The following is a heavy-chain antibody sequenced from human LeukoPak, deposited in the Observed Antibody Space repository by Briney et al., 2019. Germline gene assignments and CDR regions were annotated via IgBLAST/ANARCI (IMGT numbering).Heavy chain of an antibody. CDR1: GYTFTGYY. D-gene: IGHD5-18*01. J-gene: IGHJ4*02. CDR3: AREIAIGYSYGFDS. CDR2: ISPNSGGT. V-gene: IGHV1-2*02. Sequence: ASVKVSCKASGYTFTGYYMHWVRQAPGQGLEWMGWISPNSGGTNYAQKFQGRVTMTRDTSISTAYMELSRLRSDDTAVYYCAREIAIGYSYGFDSWGQGNLVTVSS.